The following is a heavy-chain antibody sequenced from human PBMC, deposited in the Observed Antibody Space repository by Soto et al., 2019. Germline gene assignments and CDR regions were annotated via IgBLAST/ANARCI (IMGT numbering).Heavy chain of an antibody. Sequence: GPCLSPACEASGSTFSSYGLYWVRQGPERRSQWAPVIWYDGSDKYYADSVKGRFTIYSDNSKNTLYLQMNGLRADDTAVYYCARVGPITIFGVVTDPGDYDYYGMDVWGQRTTVAV. CDR1: GSTFSSYG. CDR2: IWYDGSDK. J-gene: IGHJ6*02. CDR3: ARVGPITIFGVVTDPGDYDYYGMDV. V-gene: IGHV3-33*01. D-gene: IGHD3-3*01.